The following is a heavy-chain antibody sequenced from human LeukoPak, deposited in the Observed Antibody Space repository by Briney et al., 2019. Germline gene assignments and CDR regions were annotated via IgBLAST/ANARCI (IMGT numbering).Heavy chain of an antibody. V-gene: IGHV4-38-2*02. J-gene: IGHJ6*03. CDR2: IYHSGST. CDR1: GYSISSGYY. Sequence: SETLSLTCTVSGYSISSGYYWGWIRQPPGKGLEWIGSIYHSGSTYYNPSLKSRVTISVDPSKNQFSLKLSSVTAADTAVYYCARVDTSYYYYYMDVWGKGTTVTVSS. D-gene: IGHD5-18*01. CDR3: ARVDTSYYYYYMDV.